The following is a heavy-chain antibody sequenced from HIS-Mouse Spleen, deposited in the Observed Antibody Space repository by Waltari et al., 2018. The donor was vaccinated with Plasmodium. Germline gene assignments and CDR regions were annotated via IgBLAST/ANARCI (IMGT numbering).Heavy chain of an antibody. D-gene: IGHD6-19*01. V-gene: IGHV4-39*01. Sequence: QLQLQESGPGLVKPSETLSLTCTVSGGSISSSSYSWGWIRQPPGKGLEWIGSIYYSGSTYYNPSLKSRVTISVDTSKNQFSLKLSSVTAADTAVYYCARLSIAVAGNFDYWGQGTLVTVSS. J-gene: IGHJ4*02. CDR1: GGSISSSSYS. CDR3: ARLSIAVAGNFDY. CDR2: IYYSGST.